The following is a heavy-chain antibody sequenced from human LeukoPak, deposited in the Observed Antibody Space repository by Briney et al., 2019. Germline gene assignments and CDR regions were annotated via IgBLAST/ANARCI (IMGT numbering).Heavy chain of an antibody. D-gene: IGHD1-7*01. Sequence: QPGGSLRLSCVASGFSFSSYVMNWVRQAPGTGLEWVSAISGNGGSTYYADSVKGRFTISGDSSRNTLYLQLSSLRAEDTAEYYCARTPDRPGTFLYFDYWGQGSLVTVSS. CDR1: GFSFSSYV. CDR2: ISGNGGST. V-gene: IGHV3-23*01. J-gene: IGHJ4*02. CDR3: ARTPDRPGTFLYFDY.